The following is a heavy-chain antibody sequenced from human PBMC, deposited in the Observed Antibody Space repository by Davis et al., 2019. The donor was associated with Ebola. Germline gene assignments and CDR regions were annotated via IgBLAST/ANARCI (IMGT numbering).Heavy chain of an antibody. CDR3: ARDGGLGYCSSTSCYTGRVNHYGMDV. CDR2: IIPIFGTA. J-gene: IGHJ6*02. V-gene: IGHV1-69*13. CDR1: GGTFSSYA. D-gene: IGHD2-2*02. Sequence: SVKVSCKASGGTFSSYAISWVRQAPGQGLEWMGGIIPIFGTANYAPKFQGRVTITADESTSTAYMELSSLRSEDTAMYYCARDGGLGYCSSTSCYTGRVNHYGMDVWGQGITVTVSS.